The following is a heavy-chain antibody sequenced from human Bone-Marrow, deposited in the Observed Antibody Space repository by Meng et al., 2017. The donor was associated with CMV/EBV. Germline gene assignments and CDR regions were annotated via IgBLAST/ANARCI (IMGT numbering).Heavy chain of an antibody. CDR1: GYTFTSYG. CDR2: ISGYNGNT. J-gene: IGHJ6*02. D-gene: IGHD3-10*01. CDR3: ARERRRVTYYYGSGNPVGSYYGMDV. Sequence: ASVKVSCKASGYTFTSYGISWVRQAPGQGLEWMGWISGYNGNTNYAQKLQGRVTMTTDTSTSTAYMELRSLRSDDTAVYYCARERRRVTYYYGSGNPVGSYYGMDVWGQGTTVTVSS. V-gene: IGHV1-18*01.